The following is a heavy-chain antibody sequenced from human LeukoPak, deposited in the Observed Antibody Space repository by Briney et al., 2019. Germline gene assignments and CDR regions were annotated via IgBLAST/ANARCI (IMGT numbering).Heavy chain of an antibody. CDR1: GGSFSGYY. Sequence: PSETLSLTCAVYGGSFSGYYWSWIRQPPGKRLEWIGEINHSGSTNYNPSLKSRVTISVDTSKNQFSLKLSSVTAADTAVYYCAREPLRYFDWVYGMDVWGQGTTVTVSS. D-gene: IGHD3-9*01. J-gene: IGHJ6*02. CDR3: AREPLRYFDWVYGMDV. V-gene: IGHV4-34*01. CDR2: INHSGST.